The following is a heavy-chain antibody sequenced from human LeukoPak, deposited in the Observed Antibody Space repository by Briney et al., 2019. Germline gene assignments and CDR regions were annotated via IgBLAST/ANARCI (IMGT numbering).Heavy chain of an antibody. V-gene: IGHV3-66*01. Sequence: GGSLRLSCLASGFTLSSNDMSWVRQAPGKGLEWVSAIYSGGTTSYADSVKGRFTISRDNSKNTLYLQMNSLRAEDTAVYYCARDRRGYGGNFDYWGQGTLVTVSS. J-gene: IGHJ4*02. CDR3: ARDRRGYGGNFDY. D-gene: IGHD4-23*01. CDR1: GFTLSSND. CDR2: IYSGGTT.